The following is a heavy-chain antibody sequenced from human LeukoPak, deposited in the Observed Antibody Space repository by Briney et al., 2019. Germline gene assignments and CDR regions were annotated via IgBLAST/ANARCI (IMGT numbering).Heavy chain of an antibody. D-gene: IGHD2/OR15-2a*01. CDR1: GFSFSTYS. CDR3: TRGSYNDYFFDA. CDR2: ISYSSSYI. J-gene: IGHJ4*02. Sequence: GGSLRLSCGASGFSFSTYSMNWVRQAPGKGLEWVSYISYSSSYIYYADSVKGRFTISSDNAKNSLYLQMNSLRDEDTALYYCTRGSYNDYFFDAWGQGTLVSVSS. V-gene: IGHV3-48*02.